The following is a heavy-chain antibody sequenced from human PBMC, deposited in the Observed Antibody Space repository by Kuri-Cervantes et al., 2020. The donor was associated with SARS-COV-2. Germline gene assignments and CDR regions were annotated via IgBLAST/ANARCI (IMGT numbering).Heavy chain of an antibody. CDR3: ARDPRHDYTPYYMDV. J-gene: IGHJ6*03. CDR1: GFTFSSYS. CDR2: ISSSSSYI. V-gene: IGHV3-21*01. Sequence: GGSLRLSCAASGFTFSSYSMNWVRQAPGKGLEWVSSISSSSSYIYYAGSVKGRFTISRDNAKNSLYLQMNSLRDEDTAVYYCARDPRHDYTPYYMDVWGKGTTVTVSS. D-gene: IGHD4-11*01.